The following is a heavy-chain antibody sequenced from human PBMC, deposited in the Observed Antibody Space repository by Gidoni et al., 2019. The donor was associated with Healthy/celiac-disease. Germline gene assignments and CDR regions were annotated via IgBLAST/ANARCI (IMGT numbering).Heavy chain of an antibody. Sequence: QVQLVQSGAAVKKPGSSVKVSCKASGGTFSSYAISWVRQAPGQGLEWMGGIIPIFGTANDAQKFQGRVTITADESTSTAYMELSSLRSEDTAVYYCARDRGGVAANNWFDPWGQGTLVTVSS. CDR2: IIPIFGTA. V-gene: IGHV1-69*01. D-gene: IGHD2-15*01. CDR1: GGTFSSYA. J-gene: IGHJ5*02. CDR3: ARDRGGVAANNWFDP.